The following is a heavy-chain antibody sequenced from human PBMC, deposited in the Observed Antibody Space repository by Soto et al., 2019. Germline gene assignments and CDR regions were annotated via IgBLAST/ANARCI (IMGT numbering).Heavy chain of an antibody. D-gene: IGHD1-7*01. V-gene: IGHV3-30*18. CDR3: AKDRLELYVEHYYYGKDL. J-gene: IGHJ6*02. CDR1: GFTFSSYG. Sequence: GGSLRLSYAASGFTFSSYGMHWVRQAPGKGLEWVAVISYDGSNKYYADSVKGRFTISRDNSKNTLYLQMNSLRAEDTAVYYCAKDRLELYVEHYYYGKDLWGQGTTVSVSS. CDR2: ISYDGSNK.